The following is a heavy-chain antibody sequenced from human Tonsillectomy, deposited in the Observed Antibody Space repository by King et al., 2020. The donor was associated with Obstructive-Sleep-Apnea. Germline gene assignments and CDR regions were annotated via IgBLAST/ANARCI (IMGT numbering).Heavy chain of an antibody. D-gene: IGHD5-12*01. Sequence: VQLQQSGPSLVKPSQTLSLTCAISGDSVSSNSAAWNWIRQSPSRGLEWLGRTYYMSKWYNVFVFSVKSRITIHPDTSKNHRSLQLRSVTPEDTAIYYCARQNIVAPGAWFDPWGQGTLVTVSS. V-gene: IGHV6-1*01. CDR3: ARQNIVAPGAWFDP. CDR2: TYYMSKWYN. J-gene: IGHJ5*02. CDR1: GDSVSSNSAA.